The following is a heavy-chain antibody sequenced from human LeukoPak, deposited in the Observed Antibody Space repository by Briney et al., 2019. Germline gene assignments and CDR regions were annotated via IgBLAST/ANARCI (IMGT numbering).Heavy chain of an antibody. V-gene: IGHV4-59*08. CDR2: IYYSGSP. CDR1: GASINSYY. J-gene: IGHJ4*02. Sequence: PSETLSLTCTVSGASINSYYWNWIRQPPGKGLEWIGYIYYSGSPKYSPSLKSRVTISMDTSKKQFSLKLRSVTAADTAVYYCARLSGWAYFDYWGQGTLVTVSS. CDR3: ARLSGWAYFDY. D-gene: IGHD6-19*01.